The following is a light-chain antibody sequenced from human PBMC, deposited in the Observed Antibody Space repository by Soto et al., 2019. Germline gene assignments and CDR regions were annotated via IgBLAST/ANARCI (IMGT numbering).Light chain of an antibody. CDR1: QSVSTSY. CDR3: QNYRTSAL. V-gene: IGKV3-20*01. J-gene: IGKJ3*01. CDR2: GAS. Sequence: EIVLTQSPGTLSLSPGERATLSCRASQSVSTSYLAWYQQKPGQAPRLLIYGASSRATGIPDRFSVSGSGTDFTLTISTLEPEDFALYYCQNYRTSALFGPGTKVDIK.